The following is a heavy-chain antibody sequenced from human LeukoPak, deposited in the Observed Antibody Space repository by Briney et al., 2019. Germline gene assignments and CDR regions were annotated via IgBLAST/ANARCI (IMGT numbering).Heavy chain of an antibody. Sequence: SVKVSCKASGYTFTGYYMHWVRQAPGQGLEWMGGIIPIFGTANYAQKFQGRVTITADKSTSTAYMELSSLRSEDTAVYYCARGDILTGYYYYYYYYMDVWGKGTTVTVSS. CDR1: GYTFTGYY. CDR2: IIPIFGTA. V-gene: IGHV1-69*06. CDR3: ARGDILTGYYYYYYYYMDV. J-gene: IGHJ6*03. D-gene: IGHD3-9*01.